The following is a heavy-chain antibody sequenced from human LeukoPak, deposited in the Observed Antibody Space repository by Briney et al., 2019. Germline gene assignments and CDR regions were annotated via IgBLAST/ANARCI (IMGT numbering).Heavy chain of an antibody. CDR2: IYYSGST. Sequence: SETLSLTCTVSGGSISSYYWSWIRQPPGKGLEWIGYIYYSGSTNYNPSLKSRVTISVDMSKNQFSLKLSSVTAADTAVYYCARHSSSWINWFDPWGQGTLVTVSS. CDR3: ARHSSSWINWFDP. CDR1: GGSISSYY. V-gene: IGHV4-59*01. J-gene: IGHJ5*02. D-gene: IGHD6-13*01.